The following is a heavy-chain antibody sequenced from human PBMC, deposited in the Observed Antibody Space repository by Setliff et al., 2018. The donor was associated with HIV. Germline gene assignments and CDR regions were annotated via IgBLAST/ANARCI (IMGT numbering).Heavy chain of an antibody. D-gene: IGHD6-13*01. CDR2: IKPDSGGT. V-gene: IGHV1-2*02. J-gene: IGHJ6*03. CDR3: ARGRRTAPGSFYHFYYMGV. CDR1: GYTFTDYY. Sequence: ASVKVSCKASGYTFTDYYIHWVRQAPGQGPEWMGWIKPDSGGTNFARKFQGRVTMTRDTSISTTHMELTNLKSDDTAVYFCARGRRTAPGSFYHFYYMGVWGEGTTVTVSS.